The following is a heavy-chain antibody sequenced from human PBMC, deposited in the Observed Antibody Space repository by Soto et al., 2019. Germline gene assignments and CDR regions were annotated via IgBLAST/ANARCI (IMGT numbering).Heavy chain of an antibody. CDR2: IGGEAVST. V-gene: IGHV3-23*01. Sequence: GGSLRLSCEASGFIFSNYAMSWVRQGPGKGLEWVAVIGGEAVSTNCADSVKGRCTVSRDNSKNTVYLQLDSLRDADTAVYYCAKDSTSYTGVHDPFDIWGQGTMVTVSS. D-gene: IGHD1-26*01. CDR3: AKDSTSYTGVHDPFDI. J-gene: IGHJ3*02. CDR1: GFIFSNYA.